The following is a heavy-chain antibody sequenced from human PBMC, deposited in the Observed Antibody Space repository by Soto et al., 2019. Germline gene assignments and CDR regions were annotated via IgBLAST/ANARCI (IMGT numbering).Heavy chain of an antibody. CDR1: GYTFTSFY. CDR3: ARDSARGIQLWSSVFDY. V-gene: IGHV1-46*01. Sequence: ASVKVSCKASGYTFTSFYMHWVRQAPGQGLEYMGIINPSGGGTTYAQRFQGRVIMTRDTSTSTVYMELSSLRSEDAGVYYCARDSARGIQLWSSVFDYWGQGTLVTVSS. CDR2: INPSGGGT. D-gene: IGHD5-18*01. J-gene: IGHJ4*02.